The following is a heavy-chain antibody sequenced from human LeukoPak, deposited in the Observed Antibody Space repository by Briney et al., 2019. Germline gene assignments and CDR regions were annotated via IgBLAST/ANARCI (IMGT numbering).Heavy chain of an antibody. D-gene: IGHD3-3*01. CDR3: ARQTGSGLFILP. CDR2: IYYTGST. V-gene: IGHV4-59*01. Sequence: SETLSLTCTVSGGSISSYYWSWIRQPPGKGLKWIGYIYYTGSTNYNPSLKSRVTISVDTSKNQFSLKLSSVTAADTAVYYCARQTGSGLFILPGGQETLVTVSS. CDR1: GGSISSYY. J-gene: IGHJ4*02.